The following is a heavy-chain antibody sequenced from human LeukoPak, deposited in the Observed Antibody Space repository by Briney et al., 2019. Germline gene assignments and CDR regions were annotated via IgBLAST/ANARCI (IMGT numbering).Heavy chain of an antibody. V-gene: IGHV4-39*01. CDR2: IYYSGST. Sequence: GSLRLSCAASGFTFSIYWMSWVRQPPGKGLEWIGSIYYSGSTYHNPSLKSRVTISVDTSKNQVSLKLSSVTAADTAVYYCAFRRDGYKGGNWFDPWGQGTLVTVS. CDR1: GFTFSIYW. J-gene: IGHJ5*02. CDR3: AFRRDGYKGGNWFDP. D-gene: IGHD5-24*01.